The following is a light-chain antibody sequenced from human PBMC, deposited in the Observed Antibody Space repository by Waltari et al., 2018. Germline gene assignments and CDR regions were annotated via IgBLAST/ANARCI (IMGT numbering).Light chain of an antibody. Sequence: SYELTPPPSVSVSAGQTASITCSGDKLGHKFVCWFQQRPGQSPVLVIYQDKKRPSGIPERFSGSNSGNTATLTISGTQPLDEADYYCQAWDSSSDSYVFGSGTKVTV. CDR3: QAWDSSSDSYV. CDR1: KLGHKF. CDR2: QDK. V-gene: IGLV3-1*01. J-gene: IGLJ1*01.